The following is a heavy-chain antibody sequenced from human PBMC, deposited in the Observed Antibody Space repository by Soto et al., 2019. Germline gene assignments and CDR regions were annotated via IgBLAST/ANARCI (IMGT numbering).Heavy chain of an antibody. CDR1: GFTFSSYA. Sequence: SGFTFSSYAMHWVRQAPGKGLEWVSLISWDGGSTYHADSVKGRFTISRDNSKNSLYLQMNSLRTEDTALYYCAKDITGSGGYSLDYWGQGTLVTVSS. J-gene: IGHJ4*02. D-gene: IGHD6-19*01. CDR3: AKDITGSGGYSLDY. CDR2: ISWDGGST. V-gene: IGHV3-43*01.